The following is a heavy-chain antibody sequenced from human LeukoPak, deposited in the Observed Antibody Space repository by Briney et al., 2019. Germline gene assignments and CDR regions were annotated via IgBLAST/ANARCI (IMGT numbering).Heavy chain of an antibody. V-gene: IGHV1-69*04. CDR3: ARPRGAIFGVHLDV. Sequence: GASVKVSCKASGGTFSSYAITWVRQAPGQGLEWMGRIIPILGIANYAQKFQGRVTITADKSTSTAYMELSSLRSEDTAVYYCARPRGAIFGVHLDVWGQGTTVTVSS. J-gene: IGHJ6*02. CDR2: IIPILGIA. D-gene: IGHD3-3*01. CDR1: GGTFSSYA.